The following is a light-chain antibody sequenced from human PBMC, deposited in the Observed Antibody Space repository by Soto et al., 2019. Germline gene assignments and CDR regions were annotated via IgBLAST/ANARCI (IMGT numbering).Light chain of an antibody. CDR3: QQYNTYWT. CDR2: DAS. V-gene: IGKV1-33*01. J-gene: IGKJ1*01. Sequence: IAMTLSPSSLSPSVGDRVTITCQASQDIGNYLSWYQQKPGKAPKLLIYDASSLETGVPSRFSGNGSGTEFTLTISSLQSDDFAIYYCQQYNTYWTFGQGTKVDIK. CDR1: QDIGNY.